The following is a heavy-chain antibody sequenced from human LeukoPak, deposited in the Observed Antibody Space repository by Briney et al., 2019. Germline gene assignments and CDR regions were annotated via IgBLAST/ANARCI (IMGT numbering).Heavy chain of an antibody. CDR3: ARDPLDH. Sequence: GGSLRLSCAVSGFTFSSYWMSWVRQTPGKGLEWVANIKQDGSEEYYVDSVKGRFTISRDNAKHSLYFQMNSLRPEDTAVYYCARDPLDHWGQGALVTVSS. V-gene: IGHV3-7*05. CDR1: GFTFSSYW. CDR2: IKQDGSEE. J-gene: IGHJ5*02.